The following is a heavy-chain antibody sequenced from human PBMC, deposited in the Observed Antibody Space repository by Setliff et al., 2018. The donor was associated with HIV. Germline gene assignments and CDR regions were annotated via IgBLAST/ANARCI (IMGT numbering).Heavy chain of an antibody. Sequence: SETLSLTCAVYGGSFSSFYWTFIRQSPGKGLEWIGEVTHSGTTTYDPSLKSRITISVDTSKNQFSLKLTSVTAADMGVYYCARGRKKTLAVSGTRYFDFWGQGTLVTVS. J-gene: IGHJ4*02. CDR1: GGSFSSFY. V-gene: IGHV4-34*01. D-gene: IGHD6-19*01. CDR3: ARGRKKTLAVSGTRYFDF. CDR2: VTHSGTT.